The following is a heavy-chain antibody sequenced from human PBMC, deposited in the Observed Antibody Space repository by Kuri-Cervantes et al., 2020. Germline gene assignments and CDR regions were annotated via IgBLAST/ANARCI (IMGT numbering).Heavy chain of an antibody. CDR2: ISYDGSNK. D-gene: IGHD3-16*02. V-gene: IGHV3-30-3*01. J-gene: IGHJ3*02. CDR1: GFTFSSYA. CDR3: ARVIYDYVWGTYRDAFDI. Sequence: GESLKISCAASGFTFSSYAMHWVRQAPGKGLEWVAVISYDGSNKYYADSVQGRFTISRDNSNNTLYLQMNSLRAEDTALYYCARVIYDYVWGTYRDAFDIWGQGTMVTVSS.